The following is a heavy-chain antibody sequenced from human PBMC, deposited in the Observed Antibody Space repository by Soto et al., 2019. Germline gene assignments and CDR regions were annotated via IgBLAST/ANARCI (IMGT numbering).Heavy chain of an antibody. V-gene: IGHV3-15*01. J-gene: IGHJ4*02. Sequence: EVQLVESGGGLVKPGGSLGLSCAASGFTFSNAWMSWVRQAPGKGLEWVGRIKSKTDGGTTDYAAPVKGRFTISRDDSKNTLYLQMNSLKTEDTAVYYCTTADIVVVPAAIRGRLDYSGQGTLVTVSS. CDR3: TTADIVVVPAAIRGRLDY. CDR2: IKSKTDGGTT. CDR1: GFTFSNAW. D-gene: IGHD2-2*01.